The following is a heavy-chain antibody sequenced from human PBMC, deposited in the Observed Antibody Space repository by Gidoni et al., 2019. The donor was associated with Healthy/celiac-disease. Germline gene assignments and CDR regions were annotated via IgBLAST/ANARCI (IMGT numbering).Heavy chain of an antibody. D-gene: IGHD6-13*01. J-gene: IGHJ3*02. CDR1: GGSLSSGDYY. V-gene: IGHV4-30-4*01. CDR3: ARDFSAAAGTRAFDI. CDR2: IYYSGST. Sequence: QVQLQESGPGLVKPSQTLSLTCTASGGSLSSGDYYWSWIRQPPGKGLEWIGYIYYSGSTYYNPSLKSRVNISVDTSKNQFSLKLSSVTAADTAVYYCARDFSAAAGTRAFDIWGQGTMVTVSS.